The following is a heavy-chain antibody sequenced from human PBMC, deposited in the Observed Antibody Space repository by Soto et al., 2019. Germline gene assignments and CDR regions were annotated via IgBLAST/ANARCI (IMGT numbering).Heavy chain of an antibody. CDR1: GGSFSGYY. V-gene: IGHV4-34*01. D-gene: IGHD2-8*01. CDR2: INHSGST. J-gene: IGHJ5*02. Sequence: PSETLSLTCAVYGGSFSGYYWSWIRHPPGKGLEWIGEINHSGSTNYNPSLKSRVTISVDTSKNQFSLKLSSVTAADTAVYYCARVPRRYCTNGVSYPKRNWFVPWGPGTLVTVSS. CDR3: ARVPRRYCTNGVSYPKRNWFVP.